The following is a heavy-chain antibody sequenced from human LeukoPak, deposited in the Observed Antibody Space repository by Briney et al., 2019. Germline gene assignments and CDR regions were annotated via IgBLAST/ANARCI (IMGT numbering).Heavy chain of an antibody. CDR3: ARDNYDSSGPYYGMDV. V-gene: IGHV3-21*01. J-gene: IGHJ6*02. Sequence: GGSLRLSCAASGFTFSSYSMNWVRQAPGKGLEWVSSISSSSSYIYYADSVKGRFTISRDNAKNSLYLQMNSLRAEDTAVYYCARDNYDSSGPYYGMDVWGQGTTVTVSS. D-gene: IGHD3-22*01. CDR1: GFTFSSYS. CDR2: ISSSSSYI.